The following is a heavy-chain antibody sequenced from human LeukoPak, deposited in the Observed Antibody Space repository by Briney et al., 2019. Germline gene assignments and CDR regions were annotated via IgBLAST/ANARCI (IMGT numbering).Heavy chain of an antibody. Sequence: GGSLRLSCAASGFTFSNYYMSWIRQAPGKGLEWVSFISTSGSTINYADSVKGRFTISRDNAKNSLYLQINSLRAEDTAVYYCARDGRGAAPPLGYWGQGTLVTVSS. CDR2: ISTSGSTI. D-gene: IGHD2-15*01. V-gene: IGHV3-11*01. CDR1: GFTFSNYY. CDR3: ARDGRGAAPPLGY. J-gene: IGHJ4*02.